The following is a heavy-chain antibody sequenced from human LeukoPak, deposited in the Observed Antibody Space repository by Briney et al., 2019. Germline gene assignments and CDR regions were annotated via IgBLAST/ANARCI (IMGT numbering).Heavy chain of an antibody. CDR2: ISGDGVST. CDR3: ARESGKFDY. V-gene: IGHV3-43*02. Sequence: GGSLRLSCVASGLPIGDFAMHWVRQAPGQGLEWVSLISGDGVSTFFADSVKGRFSISRDNSKNSLFLEMSSLRTEDTAMYYCARESGKFDYWGQGTVVAVSA. CDR1: GLPIGDFA. J-gene: IGHJ4*02.